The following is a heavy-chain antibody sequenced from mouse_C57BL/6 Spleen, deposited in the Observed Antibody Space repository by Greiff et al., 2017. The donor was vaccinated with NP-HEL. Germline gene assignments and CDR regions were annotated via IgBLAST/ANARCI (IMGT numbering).Heavy chain of an antibody. CDR1: GYTFTDYE. CDR3: ARRDYYGSSSHWYFDV. CDR2: IDPETGGT. Sequence: VQLQQSGAELVRPGASVTLSCKASGYTFTDYEMHWVKQTPVHGLEWIGAIDPETGGTAYNQKFKGKATLTVDKSSSTAYMELRSLTSEDTAVYYCARRDYYGSSSHWYFDVWGTGTTVTVSS. J-gene: IGHJ1*03. V-gene: IGHV1-15*01. D-gene: IGHD1-1*01.